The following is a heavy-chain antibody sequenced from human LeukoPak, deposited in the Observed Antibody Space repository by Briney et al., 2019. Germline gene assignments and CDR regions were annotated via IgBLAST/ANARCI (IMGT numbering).Heavy chain of an antibody. CDR3: AKDRTAGTGGDWFDP. D-gene: IGHD6-13*01. CDR2: ISYDGSNK. V-gene: IGHV3-30*18. CDR1: GFTFSSYG. Sequence: PGGSLRLSCAASGFTFSSYGMHWVRQAPGKGLEWVAVISYDGSNKYYADSVRGRFTISRDNSKNTLYLQMNSLRAEDTAVYYCAKDRTAGTGGDWFDPWGQGTLVTVSS. J-gene: IGHJ5*02.